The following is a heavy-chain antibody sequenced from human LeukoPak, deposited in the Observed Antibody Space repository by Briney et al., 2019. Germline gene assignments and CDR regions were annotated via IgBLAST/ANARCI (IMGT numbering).Heavy chain of an antibody. J-gene: IGHJ5*02. CDR2: IFYSGTT. CDR1: GGSIRSYY. D-gene: IGHD3/OR15-3a*01. Sequence: SETLSLTCTVSGGSIRSYYWSWIRQPPGKGLEWVGYIFYSGTTDSNPSLKSRVTISVDTSKNQFSLKLSSVTAADTAVYYCARDRTGDNWFDPWGQGTLVTVSS. V-gene: IGHV4-59*01. CDR3: ARDRTGDNWFDP.